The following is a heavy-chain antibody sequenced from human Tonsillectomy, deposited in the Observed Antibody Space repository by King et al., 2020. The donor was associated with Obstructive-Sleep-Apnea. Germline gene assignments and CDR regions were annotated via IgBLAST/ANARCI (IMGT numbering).Heavy chain of an antibody. D-gene: IGHD2-2*01. J-gene: IGHJ4*02. V-gene: IGHV3-9*01. CDR1: GFTFDDYA. Sequence: VQLVESGGGLVQPGRSLRLSCAASGFTFDDYAMPWVRQAPGKGLEWVSGISWNSGSIGYSDSVKGRFTISRDNAKNSLYLQMNSLRAEDTALYYCAKDMESIVVVPAVDYWGQGTLVTVSS. CDR2: ISWNSGSI. CDR3: AKDMESIVVVPAVDY.